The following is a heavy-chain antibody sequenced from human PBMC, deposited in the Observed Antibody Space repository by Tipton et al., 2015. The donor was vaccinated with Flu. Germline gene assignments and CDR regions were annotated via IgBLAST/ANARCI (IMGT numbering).Heavy chain of an antibody. Sequence: TLSLTCAVSRGSVSSGGYYWTWIRQRPGDGLEFIGNIYSSGTTYYNPSLKSRVTVSVDTSKNRFFLNPTSVTAADTAVYFCARVDGDYWGYSFDYWGEGTLVTVSS. J-gene: IGHJ4*02. D-gene: IGHD4-17*01. CDR2: IYSSGTT. CDR1: RGSVSSGGYY. CDR3: ARVDGDYWGYSFDY. V-gene: IGHV4-31*11.